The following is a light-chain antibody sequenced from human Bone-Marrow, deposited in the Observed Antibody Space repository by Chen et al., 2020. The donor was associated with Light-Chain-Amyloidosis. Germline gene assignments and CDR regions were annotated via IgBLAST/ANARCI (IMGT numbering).Light chain of an antibody. V-gene: IGLV3-21*02. CDR3: HVWDRSSDRPV. CDR1: NIGSTS. J-gene: IGLJ3*02. CDR2: GDS. Sequence: SYVLTQPSSVSVAPGQTATIACGGNNIGSTSVHWYQQTPGQAPLLVVYGDSHRPSGIPERLSGSSSGTPATLTISRVEAGDEADYYCHVWDRSSDRPVFGGGTKLSVL.